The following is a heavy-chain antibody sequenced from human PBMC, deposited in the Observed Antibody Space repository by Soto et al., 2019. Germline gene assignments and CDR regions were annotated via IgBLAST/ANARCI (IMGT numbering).Heavy chain of an antibody. CDR3: AREIRKASSHPNDY. CDR1: GFSLSTSGVG. CDR2: IYWDDDK. V-gene: IGHV2-5*02. Sequence: QITLKESGPTLVNPTQTLTLTCTFSGFSLSTSGVGVGWIRQPPGKALEWLALIYWDDDKRYSPSLKSRLTITKDTSKNQVVLTMTNMDPVDTATYYCAREIRKASSHPNDYWGQGTLVTVSS. D-gene: IGHD3-16*01. J-gene: IGHJ4*02.